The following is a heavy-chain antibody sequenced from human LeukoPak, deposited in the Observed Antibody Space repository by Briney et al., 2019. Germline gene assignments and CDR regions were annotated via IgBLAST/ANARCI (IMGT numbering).Heavy chain of an antibody. CDR2: INPNSGGT. D-gene: IGHD3-10*01. J-gene: IGHJ4*02. Sequence: EASVKVSCKTSGYTFTDYYMHWVRQAPGQGLEWMGWINPNSGGTNYAQKFQGRVTMTRDTSISTAYMELSRLRSDDTAVYYCARARMVRGPFRMGWYFDYWGQGTLVTVSS. CDR3: ARARMVRGPFRMGWYFDY. V-gene: IGHV1-2*02. CDR1: GYTFTDYY.